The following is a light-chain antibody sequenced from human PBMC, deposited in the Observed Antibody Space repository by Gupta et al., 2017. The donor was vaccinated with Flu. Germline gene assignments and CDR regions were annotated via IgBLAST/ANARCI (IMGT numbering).Light chain of an antibody. CDR1: QGISSY. J-gene: IGKJ4*01. CDR2: AAS. V-gene: IGKV1-8*01. Sequence: AIRMTQSPPSVSASTGDGVPITCRASQGISSYLAWYQQKPGKAPKLLIYAASTVQSGVPSRFSGSGSGTDFTLTISCLQSEDFATYYCQQDYSYPFTFGGGTKVEIK. CDR3: QQDYSYPFT.